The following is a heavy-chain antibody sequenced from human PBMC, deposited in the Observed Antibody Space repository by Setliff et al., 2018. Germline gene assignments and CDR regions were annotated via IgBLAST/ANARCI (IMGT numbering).Heavy chain of an antibody. Sequence: ASVKVSCKTSTHALTDSVVSWVRQAPGQGLGWVGWISPYTGNTYYAPRLQDRVTLTADTSTNTAYMELRSLISDDTAVYYCSRLVRFCTRTTCQRLSGDDFWGQGTLVTVSS. V-gene: IGHV1-18*01. J-gene: IGHJ4*02. D-gene: IGHD2-8*01. CDR1: THALTDSV. CDR2: ISPYTGNT. CDR3: SRLVRFCTRTTCQRLSGDDF.